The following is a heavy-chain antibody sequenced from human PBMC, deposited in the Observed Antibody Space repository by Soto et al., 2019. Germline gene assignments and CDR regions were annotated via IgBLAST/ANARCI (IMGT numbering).Heavy chain of an antibody. V-gene: IGHV4-38-2*01. D-gene: IGHD3-3*01. Sequence: SETLSLSCAVSGYSISSGYYWGWIRQPPGKVLEWIGSIYHSGSTYYNPSLKSRVTISVDTSKNQFSLKLSSVTAADTAVYYWAGSPPYGFRWGYPFDYWGQGTLVTVSS. CDR3: AGSPPYGFRWGYPFDY. CDR2: IYHSGST. J-gene: IGHJ4*02. CDR1: GYSISSGYY.